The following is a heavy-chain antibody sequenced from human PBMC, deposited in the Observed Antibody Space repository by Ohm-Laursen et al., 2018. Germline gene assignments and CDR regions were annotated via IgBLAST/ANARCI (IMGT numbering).Heavy chain of an antibody. CDR3: ARDQRYCSGGNCYPAGWFDT. J-gene: IGHJ5*02. Sequence: GTLSLTCTVSGGSISSYYWSWIRQPPGKGLEWIGYIYYSGSTNYNPSLKSRVTISVDTSKNQFSLKLRSVTAADTAVYYCARDQRYCSGGNCYPAGWFDTWGQGTLVTVSS. CDR2: IYYSGST. V-gene: IGHV4-59*01. CDR1: GGSISSYY. D-gene: IGHD2-15*01.